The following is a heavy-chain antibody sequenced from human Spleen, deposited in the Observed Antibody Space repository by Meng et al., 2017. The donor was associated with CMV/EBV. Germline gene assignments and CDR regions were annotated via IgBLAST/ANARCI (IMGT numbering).Heavy chain of an antibody. CDR2: IYNSGSR. J-gene: IGHJ6*02. Sequence: SETLSLTCTVSGGSISSSGYHWGWIRQSPGKGLEWIGSIYNSGSRYYNPSLKSRVTISVDTTKNQLFLKLSSVTAADTAVYYCARDGMSPYYYYFGMDVWGQGTTVTVSS. CDR3: ARDGMSPYYYYFGMDV. CDR1: GGSISSSGYH. V-gene: IGHV4-39*07.